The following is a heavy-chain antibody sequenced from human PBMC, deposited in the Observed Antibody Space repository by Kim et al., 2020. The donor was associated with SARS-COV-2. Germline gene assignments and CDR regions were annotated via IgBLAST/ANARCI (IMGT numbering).Heavy chain of an antibody. V-gene: IGHV5-51*01. Sequence: GESLKISCKESGYTFTSYWIGWVRQMPGKGLEWMGFIYPGDADPRYSPSFQGQVTISADKSISTAYLQWSSLKASDTAMYYCAGTYYDILTGPPWYFRHWGQGTLVPVSS. CDR3: AGTYYDILTGPPWYFRH. CDR2: IYPGDADP. CDR1: GYTFTSYW. D-gene: IGHD3-9*01. J-gene: IGHJ1*01.